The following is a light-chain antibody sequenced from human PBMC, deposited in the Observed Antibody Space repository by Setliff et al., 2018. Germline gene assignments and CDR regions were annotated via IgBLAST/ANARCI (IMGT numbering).Light chain of an antibody. CDR1: KLGDKY. CDR3: QAWDSSTVV. J-gene: IGLJ2*01. Sequence: YELTQPPSVSVSPGQTASITCSGDKLGDKYACWYQQKPGQSPVLVIYQDSKRPSGTPERFSGSNSGNTATLTISGTQAMDEADYYCQAWDSSTVVFGGGTQLTVL. CDR2: QDS. V-gene: IGLV3-1*01.